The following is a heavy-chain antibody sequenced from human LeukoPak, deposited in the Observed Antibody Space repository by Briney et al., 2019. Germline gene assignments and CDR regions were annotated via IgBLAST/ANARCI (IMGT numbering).Heavy chain of an antibody. Sequence: GESLKISCKGSGYSFTSYWIGWVRQMPGKGLEGRGIIYPGDSDTRYSPSFQGQVTISADKSISTAYLQWSSLKASDTAMYYCARRDYYDSSGYYSLFDYWGQGTLVTVSS. CDR1: GYSFTSYW. D-gene: IGHD3-22*01. CDR3: ARRDYYDSSGYYSLFDY. V-gene: IGHV5-51*03. J-gene: IGHJ4*02. CDR2: IYPGDSDT.